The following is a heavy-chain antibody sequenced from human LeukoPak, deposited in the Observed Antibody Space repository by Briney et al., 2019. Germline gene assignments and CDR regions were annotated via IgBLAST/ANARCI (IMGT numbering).Heavy chain of an antibody. CDR1: GGSVSSGSYY. Sequence: SETLSLTCTVSGGSVSSGSYYWSWIRQPPGKGLEWIGYIYYRGSTNYNPSLQSRVTISVDTCKNQFSLKLSSVTAADTAVYYCARDFRAGMDVWGKGTTVTVSS. V-gene: IGHV4-61*01. CDR3: ARDFRAGMDV. CDR2: IYYRGST. J-gene: IGHJ6*04.